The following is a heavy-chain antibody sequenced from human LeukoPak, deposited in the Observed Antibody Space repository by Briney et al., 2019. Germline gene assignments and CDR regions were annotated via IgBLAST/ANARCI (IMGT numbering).Heavy chain of an antibody. D-gene: IGHD3-9*01. V-gene: IGHV1-18*01. J-gene: IGHJ5*02. CDR2: ISAYNGKT. CDR3: ARSGLRYFDWSDSANRFDP. Sequence: ASVKVSCKASGYTFTSYGISWVRQAPGQGLEWMGWISAYNGKTDYAQKLQGGVTLTTDTSISTAYMELRSLRSDDTAVYYCARSGLRYFDWSDSANRFDPWGQGTLVTVSS. CDR1: GYTFTSYG.